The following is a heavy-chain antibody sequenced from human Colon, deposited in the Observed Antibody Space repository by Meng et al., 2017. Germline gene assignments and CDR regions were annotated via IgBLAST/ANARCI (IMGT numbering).Heavy chain of an antibody. CDR2: ITPKSGGT. V-gene: IGHV1-2*06. CDR3: GKREYISGLTY. D-gene: IGHD6-19*01. J-gene: IGHJ4*02. Sequence: QVRLVQSGAELKKPGASVKVSCKASGSTFTDYYIHWVRQAPGQGLEWMGRITPKSGGTNSAQIFQGRVTMTRDTSISTVYMELTRLRSDDTALYYCGKREYISGLTYWGQGTLVTVSS. CDR1: GSTFTDYY.